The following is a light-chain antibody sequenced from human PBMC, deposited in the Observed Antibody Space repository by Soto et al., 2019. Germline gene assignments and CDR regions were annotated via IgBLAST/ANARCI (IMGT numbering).Light chain of an antibody. CDR2: DGS. CDR1: SSDVGSYNL. V-gene: IGLV2-23*01. CDR3: CSYVGNSAWV. J-gene: IGLJ1*01. Sequence: ALTQPASVSGSPGQSITISCTGTSSDVGSYNLVSWYQQHPGKAPKLLIYDGSKRPSGVSNRFSESKSGNTASLTISGLQAEDEADYYCCSYVGNSAWVFGSGTKVTVL.